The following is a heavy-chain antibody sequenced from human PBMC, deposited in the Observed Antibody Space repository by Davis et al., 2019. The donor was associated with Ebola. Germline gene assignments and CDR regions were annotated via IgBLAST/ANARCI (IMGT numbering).Heavy chain of an antibody. J-gene: IGHJ6*02. CDR1: GGTFSSYA. CDR3: ARQTKVTPAYYYHGMDV. D-gene: IGHD4-17*01. CDR2: IIPMFSKA. V-gene: IGHV1-69*06. Sequence: SVKVSCKASGGTFSSYAINWVRQAPGQGLEWVGGIIPMFSKADYAPKFQGRVTITADKSTTTAYMELSSLKSEDTAVYYCARQTKVTPAYYYHGMDVWGQGTTVTVSS.